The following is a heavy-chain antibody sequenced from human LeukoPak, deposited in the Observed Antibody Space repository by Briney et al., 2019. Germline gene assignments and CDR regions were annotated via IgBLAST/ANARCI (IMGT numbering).Heavy chain of an antibody. J-gene: IGHJ4*02. Sequence: GGSLRLSCAASGFAFSSYAMSWVRQAPGKGLEWVSAISGSGGSTYYADSVKGRFTISRDNSKNTLYLQMNSLRAEDTAVYYCAKDHQWLVSYFDYWGQGTLVTVSS. CDR2: ISGSGGST. CDR3: AKDHQWLVSYFDY. CDR1: GFAFSSYA. V-gene: IGHV3-23*01. D-gene: IGHD6-19*01.